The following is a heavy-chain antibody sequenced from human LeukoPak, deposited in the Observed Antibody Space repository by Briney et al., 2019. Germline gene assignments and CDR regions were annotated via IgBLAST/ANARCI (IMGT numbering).Heavy chain of an antibody. V-gene: IGHV4-4*07. CDR2: IYTSGST. CDR1: GDSISSYY. CDR3: ARAGDNCSGGTCYRWFEP. Sequence: PSETLSLTCTVSGDSISSYYWSWFRQPAGKGLEWIGRIYTSGSTSYNPSLKSRVTMSVDTSKNQFSLNLRSVTAADTAVYYCARAGDNCSGGTCYRWFEPWGQGTLATVSS. D-gene: IGHD2-15*01. J-gene: IGHJ5*02.